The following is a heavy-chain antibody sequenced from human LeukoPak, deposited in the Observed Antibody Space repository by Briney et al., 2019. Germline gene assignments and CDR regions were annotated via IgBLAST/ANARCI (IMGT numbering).Heavy chain of an antibody. D-gene: IGHD6-19*01. CDR3: ARGYRGSGRFDY. J-gene: IGHJ4*02. CDR1: GGSISSGDYY. CDR2: IYYSGST. V-gene: IGHV4-31*03. Sequence: SQTLSLTCTVSGGSISSGDYYWSWIRQHPGKGLEWIGYIYYSGSTYYNPSLKSRVTISIDTSKNQFSLKLSSVTAADTAVYFCARGYRGSGRFDYWGQGTLVTVSS.